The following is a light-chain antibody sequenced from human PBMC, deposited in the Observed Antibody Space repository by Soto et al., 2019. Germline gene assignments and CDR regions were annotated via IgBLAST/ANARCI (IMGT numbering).Light chain of an antibody. V-gene: IGKV1-39*01. Sequence: DIQMTQSPSSLSASVGDGVTITCRASQTITNYLNWYQQKPGKAPKLLIYATSSLHTGVPSRFSGSGSGTNFTLTISSLQPEDFATYYCQQSYSTLWTFGQGTKVDI. CDR3: QQSYSTLWT. CDR1: QTITNY. CDR2: ATS. J-gene: IGKJ1*01.